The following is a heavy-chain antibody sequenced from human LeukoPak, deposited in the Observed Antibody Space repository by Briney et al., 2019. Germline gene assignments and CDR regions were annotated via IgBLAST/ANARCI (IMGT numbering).Heavy chain of an antibody. CDR1: GFTFSAYW. J-gene: IGHJ1*01. V-gene: IGHV3-7*03. Sequence: PGGSLRLSCAASGFTFSAYWMSWVRQAPGKGLEWVANIREDGSEKFYEDSVKGRFTISRDNSKNTLFLQMNSLRAEDTAVYYCAKKSHYYDSSGVGYWGQGTLVTVSS. CDR3: AKKSHYYDSSGVGY. D-gene: IGHD3-22*01. CDR2: IREDGSEK.